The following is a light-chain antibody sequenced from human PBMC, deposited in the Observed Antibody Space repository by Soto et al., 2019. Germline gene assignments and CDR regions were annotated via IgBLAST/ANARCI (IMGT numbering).Light chain of an antibody. V-gene: IGKV3-11*01. J-gene: IGKJ5*01. Sequence: EIVFTQSPAPLSFSPGVTSTLSCRASQSVSSDLAWYQQKPGQAPRLLIYDASNRATGIPARFSGSGSGTDFTLTISRLEPEDFAVYYCQQYVSLPIPFGQVGRLAI. CDR1: QSVSSD. CDR2: DAS. CDR3: QQYVSLPIP.